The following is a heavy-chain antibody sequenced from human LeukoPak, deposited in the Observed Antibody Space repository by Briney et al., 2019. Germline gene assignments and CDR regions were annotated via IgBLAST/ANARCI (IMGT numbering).Heavy chain of an antibody. J-gene: IGHJ6*03. V-gene: IGHV4-34*01. Sequence: SETLSLTCAVYGGSFSGYYWSWIRQPPGKGLEWIGEINHSGSTNYNSSLKSRVTISVDTSKNQFSLKLSSVTAADTAVYYCAREVVPAARSYYYYMDVWGEGTTVTVSS. CDR1: GGSFSGYY. D-gene: IGHD2-2*01. CDR2: INHSGST. CDR3: AREVVPAARSYYYYMDV.